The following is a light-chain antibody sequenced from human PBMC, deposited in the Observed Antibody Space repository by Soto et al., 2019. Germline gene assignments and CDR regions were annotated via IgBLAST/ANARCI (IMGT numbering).Light chain of an antibody. J-gene: IGLJ1*01. CDR1: SSDDGSYNL. CDR2: EVS. CDR3: CSYAGRSTLYV. V-gene: IGLV2-23*02. Sequence: QSALTQPASVSGSPGQSITISCTGTSSDDGSYNLVSWYQQHPGKAPKLMNYEVSNRPAGVTNRFSVSKSGNTASLTLSEFHAVDEADYYCCSYAGRSTLYVFGTGTKVTV.